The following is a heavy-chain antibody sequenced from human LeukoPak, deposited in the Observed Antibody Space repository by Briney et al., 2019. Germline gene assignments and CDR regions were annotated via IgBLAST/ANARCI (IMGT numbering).Heavy chain of an antibody. Sequence: GGSLRLSCAASGFTFSSYGMHWVRQAPGKGLEWVAVISYDGSNKYYADSVKGRFTISRDNSMNTLYLQMNSLRAEDTAVYYCAKDEGATFDYWGQGTLVTVSS. CDR3: AKDEGATFDY. V-gene: IGHV3-30*18. J-gene: IGHJ4*02. CDR1: GFTFSSYG. D-gene: IGHD1-26*01. CDR2: ISYDGSNK.